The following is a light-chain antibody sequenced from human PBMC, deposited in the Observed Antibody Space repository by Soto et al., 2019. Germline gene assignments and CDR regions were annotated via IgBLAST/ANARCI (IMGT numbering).Light chain of an antibody. Sequence: DIPMTQSPSSLSASVGDRVTITCQASQDVSNYLNWYQQKLGKAPKLLIYDASNLETGVPSRFSGSGSGTYFSFTISSLQPEDFATYYCQQYSNLITVGQGTRLEIK. V-gene: IGKV1-33*01. CDR2: DAS. J-gene: IGKJ5*01. CDR3: QQYSNLIT. CDR1: QDVSNY.